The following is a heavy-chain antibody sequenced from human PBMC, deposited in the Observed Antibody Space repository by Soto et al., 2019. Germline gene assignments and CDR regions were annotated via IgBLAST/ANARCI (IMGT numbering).Heavy chain of an antibody. CDR1: GGSISSHY. D-gene: IGHD6-19*01. J-gene: IGHJ6*03. Sequence: SETLSLTCTVAGGSISSHYWSWIRQPPGKGLEWIGYIYYSGSTNYNPSLKSRVTISVDTSKNQFSLKLSSVTAADTAVYYCARSPGIAVAGTYYYYYMDVWGKGTTVTVSS. CDR3: ARSPGIAVAGTYYYYYMDV. V-gene: IGHV4-59*11. CDR2: IYYSGST.